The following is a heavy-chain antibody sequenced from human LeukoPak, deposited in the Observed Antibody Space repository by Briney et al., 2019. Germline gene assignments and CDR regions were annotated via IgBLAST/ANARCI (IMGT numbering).Heavy chain of an antibody. CDR2: IHTSGST. CDR3: ARDPEGHGYYFDY. D-gene: IGHD3-3*01. J-gene: IGHJ4*02. CDR1: GGSTSNYF. V-gene: IGHV4-4*07. Sequence: SETLSLTCTVSGGSTSNYFCTRLRQSAGKGLEWIGRIHTSGSTNYNPSLKSRVSMSVDTSKNQFSLKLSSVTAADTAVYYCARDPEGHGYYFDYWGQGALVTVSS.